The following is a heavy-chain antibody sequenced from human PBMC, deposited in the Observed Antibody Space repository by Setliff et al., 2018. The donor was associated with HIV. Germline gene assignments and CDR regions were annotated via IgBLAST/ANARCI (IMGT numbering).Heavy chain of an antibody. CDR2: ISINNGNS. Sequence: GASVTVSCKASGYTISPSGISWVRQAPGQGLEWMGWISINNGNSNYGQQFQGIVTMTTDTSTNTAYMELRSLRSDDTAVYYCARVQHAVVYSFEWFLMDFWGQGTLVTVSS. CDR3: ARVQHAVVYSFEWFLMDF. V-gene: IGHV1-18*01. CDR1: GYTISPSG. J-gene: IGHJ4*02. D-gene: IGHD3-3*01.